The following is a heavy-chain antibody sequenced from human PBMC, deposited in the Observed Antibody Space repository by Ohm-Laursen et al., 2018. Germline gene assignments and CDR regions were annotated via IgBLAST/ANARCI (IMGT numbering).Heavy chain of an antibody. CDR3: ARRGDSSSSVYYYYYGMDV. D-gene: IGHD6-6*01. V-gene: IGHV1-18*01. J-gene: IGHJ6*02. Sequence: SVKVSCKASGYTFTSYGISWVRQAPGQGLEWMGWISAYNGNTNYAQKLQGRVTMTTDTSTSTAYMELRSLRSDDTAVYYCARRGDSSSSVYYYYYGMDVWGQGTTVTVSS. CDR2: ISAYNGNT. CDR1: GYTFTSYG.